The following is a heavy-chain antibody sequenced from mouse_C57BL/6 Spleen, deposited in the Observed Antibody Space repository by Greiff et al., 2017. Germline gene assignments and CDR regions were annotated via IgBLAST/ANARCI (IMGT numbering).Heavy chain of an antibody. J-gene: IGHJ2*01. CDR3: ARGPLRSFDD. D-gene: IGHD1-1*01. CDR2: IYPSDSET. Sequence: QVQLQQPGAELVRPGSSVKLSCKASGYTFTSYWMDWVKQRPGQGLEWIGNIYPSDSETHYNQKFKDKATLTVDKSPSTAYMQLSSLTSEDSAVYYCARGPLRSFDDWGQGTTLTVSS. V-gene: IGHV1-61*01. CDR1: GYTFTSYW.